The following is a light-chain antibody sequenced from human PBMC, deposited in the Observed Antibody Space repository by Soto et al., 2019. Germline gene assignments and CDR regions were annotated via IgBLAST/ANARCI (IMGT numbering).Light chain of an antibody. J-gene: IGLJ1*01. V-gene: IGLV7-46*01. CDR3: LLYSGGYV. Sequence: QAVVTQEPSLTVSPGGTVTLTCGSSTGAVATGHYAYWFQQKPGQAPGPLIYDTSNKFSWTPARFSGSLLGGKAALTLSGAQPEDEADYHCLLYSGGYVFGSGTKVTVL. CDR1: TGAVATGHY. CDR2: DTS.